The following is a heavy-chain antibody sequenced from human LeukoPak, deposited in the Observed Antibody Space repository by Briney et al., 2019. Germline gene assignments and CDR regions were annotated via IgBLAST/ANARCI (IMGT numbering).Heavy chain of an antibody. J-gene: IGHJ4*02. V-gene: IGHV3-23*01. CDR1: GLTFRTYA. CDR3: PRHSGSGYGSDYFDY. D-gene: IGHD3-10*01. CDR2: ITDSGVGT. Sequence: QPGGSLRLSCAASGLTFRTYAMSWVRQAPGKGLEWVSCITDSGVGTYYADSVKGRFTISRDNSKNTLYVQMHSLRAEDTPVYYCPRHSGSGYGSDYFDYWGQGTLVTVSS.